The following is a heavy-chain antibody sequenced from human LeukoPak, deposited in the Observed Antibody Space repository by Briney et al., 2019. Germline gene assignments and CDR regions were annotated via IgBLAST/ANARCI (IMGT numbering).Heavy chain of an antibody. CDR3: ATDRATQYFDY. V-gene: IGHV3-21*01. CDR2: ISSSSSYI. J-gene: IGHJ4*02. D-gene: IGHD2-15*01. Sequence: GGSLRLSCAASGFTFSSYSMNWVRQAQGKGLEWVSSISSSSSYIYYADSVKGRFTVSRDNSRNTLFLQMNSLRVEDTAVYYCATDRATQYFDYWGQGTLVSVPS. CDR1: GFTFSSYS.